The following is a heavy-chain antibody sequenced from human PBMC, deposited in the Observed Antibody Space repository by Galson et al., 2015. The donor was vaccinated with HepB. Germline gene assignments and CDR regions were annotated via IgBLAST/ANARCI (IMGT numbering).Heavy chain of an antibody. CDR1: GFTFSNYY. D-gene: IGHD6-13*01. J-gene: IGHJ4*02. V-gene: IGHV3-11*01. CDR3: AVETYSSSWYADPFDY. CDR2: ISSSGSTI. Sequence: SLRLSCAASGFTFSNYYMSWIRQAPGKGLEWVSYISSSGSTIYYADSVKGRFTISRDNAKNSLYLQMNSLRAEDTAVYYCAVETYSSSWYADPFDYWGQGTLVTVS.